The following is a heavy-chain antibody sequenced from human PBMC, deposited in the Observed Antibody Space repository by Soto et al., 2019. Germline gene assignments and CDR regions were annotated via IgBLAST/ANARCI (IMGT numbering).Heavy chain of an antibody. D-gene: IGHD3-9*01. CDR1: GGSISSSSYY. V-gene: IGHV4-39*01. J-gene: IGHJ4*02. CDR2: IYYSGST. Sequence: PSETLSLTCTVSGGSISSSSYYWGWIRQPPGKGLEWIGSIYYSGSTYYNPSLKSRVTISVDTSKNQFSLKLSSVTAADTAVYYCARANHYDILPGYWGQGTLVIVSA. CDR3: ARANHYDILPGY.